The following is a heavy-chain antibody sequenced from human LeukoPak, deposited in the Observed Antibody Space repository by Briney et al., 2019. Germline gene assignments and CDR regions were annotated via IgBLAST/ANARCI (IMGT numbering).Heavy chain of an antibody. CDR3: AKQLGYCSDGSCYFPY. V-gene: IGHV3-23*01. CDR2: ISNNGGYT. D-gene: IGHD2-15*01. J-gene: IGHJ4*02. CDR1: GLTFSSSA. Sequence: PGGSLRLSCAASGLTFSSSAMSWVRQAAGKGLEWVSAISNNGGYTYYADSVQGRFTISRDNSKSTLCLQMNSLRAEDTAVYYRAKQLGYCSDGSCYFPYWGQGTLVTVSS.